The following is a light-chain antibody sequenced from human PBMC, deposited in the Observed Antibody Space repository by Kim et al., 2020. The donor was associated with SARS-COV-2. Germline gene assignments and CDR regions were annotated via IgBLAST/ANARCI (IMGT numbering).Light chain of an antibody. Sequence: SYELTQPLSVSVALGQTARITCGGNNIGSKNVHWYQQKPGQAPVLVIYRDSNRPSGIPERFSGSNSGNTATLTISSAQAGAEADYYCQVWDSSSWVFGGG. CDR1: NIGSKN. CDR2: RDS. V-gene: IGLV3-9*01. J-gene: IGLJ3*02. CDR3: QVWDSSSWV.